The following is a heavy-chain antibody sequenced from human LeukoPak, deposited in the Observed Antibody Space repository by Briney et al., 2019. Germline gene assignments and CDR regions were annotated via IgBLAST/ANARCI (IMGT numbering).Heavy chain of an antibody. CDR3: ARERSIGSLDY. Sequence: GGSLRLSCAASGFTFSHYAMSWVRQAPGKGLEWVANIKEDESEKYYVDSVKGRFTISRDNAKNSLYLQMNSLRAEDTAVYYCARERSIGSLDYWGQGTLVTVSS. J-gene: IGHJ4*02. D-gene: IGHD1-26*01. CDR1: GFTFSHYA. V-gene: IGHV3-7*01. CDR2: IKEDESEK.